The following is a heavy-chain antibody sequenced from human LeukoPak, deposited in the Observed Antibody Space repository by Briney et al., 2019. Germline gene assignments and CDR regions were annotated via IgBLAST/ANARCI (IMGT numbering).Heavy chain of an antibody. CDR2: INHSGST. J-gene: IGHJ4*02. CDR1: GGCFSGYY. V-gene: IGHV4-34*01. Sequence: SETLSLTCAVYGGCFSGYYWSWIRQPPGKGLEWIGEINHSGSTNYNPSLKSRVTISVDTSKNQFSLKLSSVTAADTAVYYCAAMVRGVIRYWGQGTLVTVSS. CDR3: AAMVRGVIRY. D-gene: IGHD3-10*01.